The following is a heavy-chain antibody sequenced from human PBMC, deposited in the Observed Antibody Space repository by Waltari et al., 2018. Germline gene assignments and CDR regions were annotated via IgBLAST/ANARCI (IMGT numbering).Heavy chain of an antibody. Sequence: EVQLLESGGGLVQPGGSLRLSCAASGLTLSNFPINWVRLAPGTGLEWVSAITVADDTYYADSLRGRFTISRDSSKDTVHLQMNGLRVEDTAVYYCATPFYNWDDPLHSWGQGTQVTVSS. CDR1: GLTLSNFP. CDR3: ATPFYNWDDPLHS. J-gene: IGHJ4*02. V-gene: IGHV3-23*01. CDR2: ITVADDT. D-gene: IGHD1-20*01.